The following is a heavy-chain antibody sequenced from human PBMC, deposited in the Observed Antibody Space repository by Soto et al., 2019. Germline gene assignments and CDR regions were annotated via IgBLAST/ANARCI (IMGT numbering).Heavy chain of an antibody. CDR3: AKDFGAWSDS. D-gene: IGHD6-19*01. J-gene: IGHJ5*02. V-gene: IGHV3-30*18. CDR2: MSYDGTDK. CDR1: GFIFSNNG. Sequence: QVQLVESGGGVVQPGRSLRLSCEGSGFIFSNNGMHWVRQAPGKGLEWVAFMSYDGTDKYYADSVKGRFSISRDNSKQTLSLQMDSLRPEDTAVYYCAKDFGAWSDSWGQGTLVNVSS.